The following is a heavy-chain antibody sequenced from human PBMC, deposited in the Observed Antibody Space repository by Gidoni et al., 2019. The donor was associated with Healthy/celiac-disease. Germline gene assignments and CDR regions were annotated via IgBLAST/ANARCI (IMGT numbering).Heavy chain of an antibody. D-gene: IGHD2-2*01. CDR3: ARSRRCSSTSCYYDYYYYMDV. J-gene: IGHJ6*03. V-gene: IGHV4-34*01. CDR1: GGSFSGYA. Sequence: QVQLQQWGAGLVKPSETLSHTCAVYGGSFSGYAWSWIRQPPGKWLEWIGEINHSGSTNYNPSLKSRVTISVDTSKNQFSLKLSSVTAADTAVYYCARSRRCSSTSCYYDYYYYMDVWGKGTTVTVSS. CDR2: INHSGST.